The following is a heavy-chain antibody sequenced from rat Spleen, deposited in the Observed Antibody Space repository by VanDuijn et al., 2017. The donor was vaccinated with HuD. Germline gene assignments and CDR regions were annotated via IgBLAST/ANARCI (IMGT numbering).Heavy chain of an antibody. D-gene: IGHD1-9*01. J-gene: IGHJ2*01. CDR2: ISSSSGT. CDR1: GFTFSSYG. CDR3: ARHAVYYGYSPGFDY. V-gene: IGHV5-62*01. Sequence: AVQLVESGGGLVQPGKSLKLSCSASGFTFSSYGMHWIRQGPGKGLDWLAYISSSSGTVYADAVKERFTISRDNAKNTLSLQLNSLKSEDTAIYYCARHAVYYGYSPGFDYWGQGVMVTVSS.